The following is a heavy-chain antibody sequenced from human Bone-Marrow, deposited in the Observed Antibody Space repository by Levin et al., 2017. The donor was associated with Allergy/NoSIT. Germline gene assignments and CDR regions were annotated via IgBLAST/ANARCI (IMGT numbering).Heavy chain of an antibody. CDR3: ARAYRGRDSYYYDGMDV. CDR1: GFTFSSYS. J-gene: IGHJ6*02. Sequence: PSGGSLRLSCAASGFTFSSYSMNWVRQAPGKGLEWVSHISSSGSIMYSADSVKGRVTVSRDNSQNTLYLHMNSLRREDTAVYYCARAYRGRDSYYYDGMDVWGQGTTVTVS. V-gene: IGHV3-48*01. D-gene: IGHD1-26*01. CDR2: ISSSGSIM.